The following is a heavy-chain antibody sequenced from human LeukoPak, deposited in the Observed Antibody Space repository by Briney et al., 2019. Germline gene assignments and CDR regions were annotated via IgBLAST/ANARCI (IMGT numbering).Heavy chain of an antibody. Sequence: GGSLRLSCAASRFTFSGYGMYWLRQAPGKGLEWVAFIRYDGSDKYHADSVKGRFTISRDNSKNTLDLQMNSLRAEDTAVYYCAKGSMIVATSPFDIWGQGTMVTVSS. CDR3: AKGSMIVATSPFDI. V-gene: IGHV3-30*02. J-gene: IGHJ3*02. CDR2: IRYDGSDK. D-gene: IGHD3-22*01. CDR1: RFTFSGYG.